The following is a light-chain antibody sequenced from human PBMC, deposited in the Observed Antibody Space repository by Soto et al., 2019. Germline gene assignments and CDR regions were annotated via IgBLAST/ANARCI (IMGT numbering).Light chain of an antibody. V-gene: IGKV3-20*01. CDR1: HTISGTY. Sequence: EIVLTQSPGTLSFSPGERATLSCRASHTISGTYLAWYQQKPGQAPRLLIYSSSSRAAGVSDRFSGSGSGTDFSLTISRLEPEDFAMYYCQQYGRSPTWTFGQGTKVDIK. CDR3: QQYGRSPTWT. J-gene: IGKJ1*01. CDR2: SSS.